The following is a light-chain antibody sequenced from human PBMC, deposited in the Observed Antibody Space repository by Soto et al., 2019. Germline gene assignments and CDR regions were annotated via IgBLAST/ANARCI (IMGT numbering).Light chain of an antibody. CDR3: VQFSPFPPA. Sequence: DIVLTQTPLSSPVTLGQPASISCRSSQSLVYSDGNTYLSWLQLRPGQPPRLLIYQVSNRFPGGPERFSGSGGRKKFNLKNKKVEAEECGVYFRVQFSPFPPAVGQGTKVEIK. V-gene: IGKV2-24*01. CDR2: QVS. CDR1: QSLVYSDGNTY. J-gene: IGKJ1*01.